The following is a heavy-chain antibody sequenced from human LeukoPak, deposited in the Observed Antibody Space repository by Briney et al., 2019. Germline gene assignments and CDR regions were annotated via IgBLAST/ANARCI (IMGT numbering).Heavy chain of an antibody. J-gene: IGHJ4*02. CDR3: AKPLGSSIAGY. CDR1: GFTFSSYS. Sequence: GGSLRLSCAASGFTFSSYSMNWVRQAPGKGLEWVSAISGSGGSTYYADSVKGRFTISRDNSKNTLYLQMNSLRAEDTAVYYCAKPLGSSIAGYWGQGTLVTVSS. D-gene: IGHD6-6*01. CDR2: ISGSGGST. V-gene: IGHV3-23*01.